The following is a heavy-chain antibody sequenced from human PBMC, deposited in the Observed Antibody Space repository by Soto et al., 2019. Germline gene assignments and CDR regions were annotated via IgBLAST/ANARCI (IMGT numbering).Heavy chain of an antibody. Sequence: SETLSLTCTVSGGSISSSSYYWGWIRQPPGKGLEWIGSIYYSGSTYYNPSLKSRVTISVDTSKNQFSLKLSSVTAADTAVYYCARHTYYDFWSGYHTSENYGMDVWGQGTTVTVSS. V-gene: IGHV4-39*01. CDR2: IYYSGST. CDR3: ARHTYYDFWSGYHTSENYGMDV. D-gene: IGHD3-3*01. J-gene: IGHJ6*02. CDR1: GGSISSSSYY.